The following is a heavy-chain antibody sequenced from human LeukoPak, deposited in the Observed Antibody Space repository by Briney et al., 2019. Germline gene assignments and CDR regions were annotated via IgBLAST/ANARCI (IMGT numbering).Heavy chain of an antibody. D-gene: IGHD2/OR15-2a*01. J-gene: IGHJ6*02. V-gene: IGHV3-33*08. Sequence: GGSLRLSCAASGFTFSIYGMHWVRQAPGKGLEWVAFISYDGNNKYYADSVKGRFTISRDNSKSTLFLQMNSLRAEDTAVYYCARDSTPDGMDVWGQGTTVTVSS. CDR3: ARDSTPDGMDV. CDR2: ISYDGNNK. CDR1: GFTFSIYG.